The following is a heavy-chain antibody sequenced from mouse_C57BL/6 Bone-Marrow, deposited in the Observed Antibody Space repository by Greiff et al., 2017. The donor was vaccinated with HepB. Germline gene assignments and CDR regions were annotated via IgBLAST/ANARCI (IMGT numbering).Heavy chain of an antibody. CDR3: ARRGIYYYFFDY. CDR1: GYTFTDYN. D-gene: IGHD1-1*01. CDR2: INPNNGGT. V-gene: IGHV1-22*01. J-gene: IGHJ2*01. Sequence: EVQLQQSGPELVKPGASVKMSCKASGYTFTDYNMHWVKQSHGKSLEWIGYINPNNGGTSYNQKFKGKATLTVNKSSSTAYMELRSLTSEDSAVYNCARRGIYYYFFDYWGQGTTLTVSS.